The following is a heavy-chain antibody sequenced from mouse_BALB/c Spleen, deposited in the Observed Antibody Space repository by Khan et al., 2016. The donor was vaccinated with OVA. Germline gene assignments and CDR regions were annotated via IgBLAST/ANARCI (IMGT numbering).Heavy chain of an antibody. V-gene: IGHV1-76*01. D-gene: IGHD6-2*01. CDR2: INPGTDNT. J-gene: IGHJ2*01. CDR3: ASEKSLCYFDY. CDR1: GYTFTSYW. Sequence: QVQLKESGAELVRPGASVKLSCKTSGYTFTSYWIHWIQQRPGQGLEWIARINPGTDNTYYSEKLKDKATLTADKSSSTAYMQLSSLKSEESAVYFGASEKSLCYFDYWGQGTTLTVSS.